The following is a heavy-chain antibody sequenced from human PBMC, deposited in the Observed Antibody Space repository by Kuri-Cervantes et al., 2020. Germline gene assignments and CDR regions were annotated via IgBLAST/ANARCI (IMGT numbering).Heavy chain of an antibody. CDR2: INWNGGST. CDR1: GFIFSDYH. CDR3: AKDVSEYYGSGSYYNWFADAFDI. V-gene: IGHV3-23*01. Sequence: GGSLRLSCAASGFIFSDYHMSWIRQAPGKGLEWVSGINWNGGSTGYADSVKGRFTISRDNSKNTLYLQMNSLRAEDTAVYYCAKDVSEYYGSGSYYNWFADAFDIWGQGTMVTVSS. J-gene: IGHJ3*02. D-gene: IGHD3-10*01.